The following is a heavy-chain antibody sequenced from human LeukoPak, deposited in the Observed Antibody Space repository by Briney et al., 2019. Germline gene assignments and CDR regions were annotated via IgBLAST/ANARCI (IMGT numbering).Heavy chain of an antibody. CDR1: GFTFSTYW. V-gene: IGHV3-7*04. Sequence: GGSLRLSCAASGFTFSTYWMSWVRQAQGKGLEWVANINQDGSEKYYVDSVKGRFTISRDNADNSLYLQMNSLRAEDTAVYYCARKTTVPHFDYWGQGTLVTASS. CDR3: ARKTTVPHFDY. CDR2: INQDGSEK. J-gene: IGHJ4*02. D-gene: IGHD1-1*01.